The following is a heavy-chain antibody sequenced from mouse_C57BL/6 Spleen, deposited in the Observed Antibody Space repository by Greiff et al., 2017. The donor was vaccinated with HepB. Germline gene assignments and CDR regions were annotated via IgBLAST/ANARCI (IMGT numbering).Heavy chain of an antibody. CDR1: GYAFSSYW. Sequence: QVQLKHSGAELVKPGASVKISCKASGYAFSSYWMNWVKQRPGKGLEGIGQIYPGDGDTNYNGKFKGKATLTADKSSSTAYMQLSSLTSEYSAVYFCAPYYSNPYFDYWGQGTTLTVSS. D-gene: IGHD2-5*01. J-gene: IGHJ2*01. CDR2: IYPGDGDT. V-gene: IGHV1-80*01. CDR3: APYYSNPYFDY.